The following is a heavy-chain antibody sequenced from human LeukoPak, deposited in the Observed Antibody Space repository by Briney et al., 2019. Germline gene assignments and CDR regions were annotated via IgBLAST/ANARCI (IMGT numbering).Heavy chain of an antibody. V-gene: IGHV3-21*01. CDR2: ISSNSIYT. CDR1: GFTFSSYS. D-gene: IGHD5-12*01. J-gene: IGHJ4*02. Sequence: GGSLRLSCAASGFTFSSYSMNWVRQAPGKGLEWVSCISSNSIYTYYADSVKGRFTISRDNAKNSLYLQMNSLRDEDTAVYYCARDAAGYDGVVEDYWGQGTLVTVPS. CDR3: ARDAAGYDGVVEDY.